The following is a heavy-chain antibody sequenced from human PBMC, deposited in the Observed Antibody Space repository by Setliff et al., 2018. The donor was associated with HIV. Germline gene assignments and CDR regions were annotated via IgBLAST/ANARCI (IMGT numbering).Heavy chain of an antibody. Sequence: GGSLRLSCAASGFTLSTYGMTWVRQVPGKGLEWISTLSGSTGDTYYADPVKGRFTISRDNSKNTLSLQMNSLGAEDTAIYYCANRLRGYNKWYYFDYWGQGTLVTVSS. V-gene: IGHV3-23*01. CDR2: LSGSTGDT. CDR3: ANRLRGYNKWYYFDY. D-gene: IGHD1-1*01. CDR1: GFTLSTYG. J-gene: IGHJ4*02.